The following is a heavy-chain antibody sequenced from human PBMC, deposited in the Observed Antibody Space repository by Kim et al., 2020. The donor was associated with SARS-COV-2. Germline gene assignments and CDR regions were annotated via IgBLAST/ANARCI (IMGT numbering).Heavy chain of an antibody. CDR2: IVVGSGNT. D-gene: IGHD4-17*01. J-gene: IGHJ4*02. CDR3: AASTTVTNEFDY. V-gene: IGHV1-58*01. CDR1: GFTFTSSA. Sequence: SVKVSCKASGFTFTSSAVQWVRQARGQRLEWIGWIVVGSGNTNYAQKFQERVTITRDMSTSTAYMELSSLRSEDTAVYYCAASTTVTNEFDYWGQGTLVTVSS.